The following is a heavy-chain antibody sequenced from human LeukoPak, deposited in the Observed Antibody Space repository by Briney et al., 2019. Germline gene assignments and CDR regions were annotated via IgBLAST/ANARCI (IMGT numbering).Heavy chain of an antibody. CDR1: GGSINDYY. V-gene: IGHV4-30-4*01. CDR2: IYYSGST. J-gene: IGHJ5*02. D-gene: IGHD3-9*01. Sequence: SETVSLTCTVSGGSINDYYWSWIRQSPGKGLEWIGYIYYSGSTYYNPSLKSRVTISVDTSKNQFSLKLSSVTAADTAVYYCAREVPTVGDILTGYYNGWFDPWGQGTVVTVSS. CDR3: AREVPTVGDILTGYYNGWFDP.